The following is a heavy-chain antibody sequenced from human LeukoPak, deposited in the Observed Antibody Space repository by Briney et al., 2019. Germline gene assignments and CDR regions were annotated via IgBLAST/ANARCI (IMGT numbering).Heavy chain of an antibody. CDR3: ARVSGRGYDFWSGYYGH. Sequence: ASVTVSCKASGGTFSSYAISWVRQAPGQGLEWMGGIIPIFGTANYAQKFQGRVTITADESTSRAYMELSSLRSEDTAVYYCARVSGRGYDFWSGYYGHWGQGTLVTVSS. J-gene: IGHJ4*02. CDR1: GGTFSSYA. CDR2: IIPIFGTA. V-gene: IGHV1-69*13. D-gene: IGHD3-3*01.